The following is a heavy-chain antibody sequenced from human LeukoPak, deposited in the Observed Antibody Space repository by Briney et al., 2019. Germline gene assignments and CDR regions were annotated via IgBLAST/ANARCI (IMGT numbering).Heavy chain of an antibody. J-gene: IGHJ4*02. CDR1: GFTFSSYG. V-gene: IGHV3-30*02. CDR3: AKDFYDSSGCSSPTDY. Sequence: GGSLRLSCAASGFTFSSYGMHWVRQAPGKGLEWVAFIRYDGSNKYYAASVKGRFTISRANSKNTLYLQMNSLRAEDTAVYYCAKDFYDSSGCSSPTDYWGQGTLVTVSS. CDR2: IRYDGSNK. D-gene: IGHD3-22*01.